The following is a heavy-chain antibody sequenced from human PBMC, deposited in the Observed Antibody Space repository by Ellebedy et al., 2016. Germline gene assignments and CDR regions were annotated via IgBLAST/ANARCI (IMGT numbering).Heavy chain of an antibody. CDR1: GFTFNTYW. Sequence: GESLKISCAASGFTFNTYWMSWVRQAPGKGLEWVANIKEDGSEKYYVDSVKGRFTISRDNAKNSLYLQMDSLRVEDTAMYYCAKKPSYYDSFWGQGTLVTVSS. J-gene: IGHJ4*02. V-gene: IGHV3-7*03. CDR2: IKEDGSEK. CDR3: AKKPSYYDSF. D-gene: IGHD3-22*01.